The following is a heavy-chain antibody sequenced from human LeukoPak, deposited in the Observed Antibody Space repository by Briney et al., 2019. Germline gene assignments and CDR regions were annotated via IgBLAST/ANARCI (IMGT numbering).Heavy chain of an antibody. CDR3: ATTTQLDYVEYFQH. J-gene: IGHJ1*01. D-gene: IGHD2-2*01. V-gene: IGHV4-59*01. Sequence: SETLSLTCTVSGGSISSYYWSWIRQPPGKGLEWIGYIYYSGSTNYNPSLKSRVTISVDTSKNQFSLKLSSVTAADTAVYYCATTTQLDYVEYFQHWGQGTLVTVSS. CDR1: GGSISSYY. CDR2: IYYSGST.